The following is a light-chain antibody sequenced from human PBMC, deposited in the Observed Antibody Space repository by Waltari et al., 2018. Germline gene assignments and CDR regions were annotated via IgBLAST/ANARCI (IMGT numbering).Light chain of an antibody. J-gene: IGLJ3*02. CDR1: RSDVGGYDH. CDR3: SSYAGSKRV. Sequence: QSALTQPPSASGSPGQSVTISCTGSRSDVGGYDHVYWYQQHPGKAPKLMIYEVNRRPSVVPARFSGSKSGNTASLTVSGLHADDEGDYYCSSYAGSKRVFGGGTKLAVL. CDR2: EVN. V-gene: IGLV2-8*01.